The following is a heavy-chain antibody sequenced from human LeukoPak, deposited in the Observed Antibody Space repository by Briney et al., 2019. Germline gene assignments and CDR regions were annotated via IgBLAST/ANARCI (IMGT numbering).Heavy chain of an antibody. D-gene: IGHD3-10*01. CDR1: GYTYTGYY. CDR3: SRDLLMYYSGSGEST. V-gene: IGHV1-2*02. CDR2: INPHSGAT. J-gene: IGHJ5*02. Sequence: ASVKVSCKASGYTYTGYYIHWVRQAPGQGPEWMGWINPHSGATNYAQKFQGRVTMTRDTSISTAFMELSSLRSDDTAMYYCSRDLLMYYSGSGESTWGQGTQVTVSS.